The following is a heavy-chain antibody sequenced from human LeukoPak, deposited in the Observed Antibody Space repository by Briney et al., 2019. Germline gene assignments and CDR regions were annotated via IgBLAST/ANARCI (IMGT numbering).Heavy chain of an antibody. D-gene: IGHD6-19*01. CDR1: GFYLRDHW. J-gene: IGHJ4*02. Sequence: GGSLRLSCAASGFYLRDHWMDWVRQAPGKRLEWVGHIKTDGSETYYLDSLKGRISISRDNTNNALYLQMNSLRVEDTAIYYCVKNDGWFHLAQWGQGTLVTVSS. CDR3: VKNDGWFHLAQ. V-gene: IGHV3-7*03. CDR2: IKTDGSET.